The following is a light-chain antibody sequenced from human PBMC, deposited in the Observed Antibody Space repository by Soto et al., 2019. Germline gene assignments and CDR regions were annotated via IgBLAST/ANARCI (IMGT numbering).Light chain of an antibody. CDR1: QSVGSN. Sequence: EIVMTQSPATLSVSPGERATLCCRASQSVGSNLAWYQQRPGQAPRPLIYGASTRAIGIPPRFSGSGSGTEFTLTISSLQSEDFAVYYCQQYNNWPYTFGRGTKLEIK. V-gene: IGKV3-15*01. J-gene: IGKJ2*01. CDR3: QQYNNWPYT. CDR2: GAS.